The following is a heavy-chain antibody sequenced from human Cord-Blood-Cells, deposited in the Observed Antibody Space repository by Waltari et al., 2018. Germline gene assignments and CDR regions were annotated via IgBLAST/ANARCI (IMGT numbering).Heavy chain of an antibody. D-gene: IGHD6-13*01. Sequence: QVQLVQSGAEVKKPGASVKAACKASGYTFTGYYMPWVRQAPGQGLEWMGWINPNSGGTNYAQKFQGRVTMTRDTSISTAYMELSRLRSDDTAVDYCARDLYSSSWEADYWGQGTLVTVSS. J-gene: IGHJ4*02. CDR1: GYTFTGYY. V-gene: IGHV1-2*02. CDR3: ARDLYSSSWEADY. CDR2: INPNSGGT.